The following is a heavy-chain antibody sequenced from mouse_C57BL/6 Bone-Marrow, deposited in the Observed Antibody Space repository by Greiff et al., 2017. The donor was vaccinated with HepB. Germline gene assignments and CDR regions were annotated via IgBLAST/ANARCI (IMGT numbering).Heavy chain of an antibody. J-gene: IGHJ4*01. D-gene: IGHD2-3*01. CDR3: AGDDRYEVAMDY. V-gene: IGHV5-4*01. CDR1: GFTFSSYA. Sequence: EVKVVESGGGLVKPGGSLKLSCAASGFTFSSYAMSWVRQTPEKRLEWVATISDGGSYTYYPDNVKGRFTISRDNAKNNLYLQMSHLKSEDTAMYYCAGDDRYEVAMDYWGQGTSVTVSS. CDR2: ISDGGSYT.